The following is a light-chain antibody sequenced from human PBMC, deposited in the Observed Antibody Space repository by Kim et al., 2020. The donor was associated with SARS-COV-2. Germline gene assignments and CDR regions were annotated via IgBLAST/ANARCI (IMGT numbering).Light chain of an antibody. Sequence: IQMTQSPPSVSASVGDTVTMTCRASQGISGWLVWYQQRPEKAPRCLIYEASSLQSGVPSRFSGSGSGTDFTLTISGLQPEDFATYYCLQYDTYPITFGQGTRLEIK. V-gene: IGKV1D-16*01. CDR1: QGISGW. CDR3: LQYDTYPIT. CDR2: EAS. J-gene: IGKJ5*01.